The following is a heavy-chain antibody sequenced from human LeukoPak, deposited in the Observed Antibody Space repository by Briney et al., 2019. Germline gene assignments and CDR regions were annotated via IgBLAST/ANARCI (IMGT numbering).Heavy chain of an antibody. CDR1: GFIFSTYD. D-gene: IGHD3-10*01. CDR2: ISSSSSYI. J-gene: IGHJ4*02. V-gene: IGHV3-21*01. Sequence: GGTLRLSCAGSGFIFSTYDMSWVRQAPGRRLEWVSSISSSSSYIYYADSVKGRFTISRDNAKNSLYLQMNSLRAEDTAVYYCARTSVNYGSGSYWRNLDYWGQGTLVTVSS. CDR3: ARTSVNYGSGSYWRNLDY.